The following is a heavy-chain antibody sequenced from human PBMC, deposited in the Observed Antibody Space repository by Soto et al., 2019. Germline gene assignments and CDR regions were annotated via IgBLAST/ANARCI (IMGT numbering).Heavy chain of an antibody. CDR1: GSTFSSYA. V-gene: IGHV3-30-3*01. D-gene: IGHD3-10*01. J-gene: IGHJ4*02. CDR3: ARDGQVRGVIITLYYFDY. CDR2: ISYDGSNK. Sequence: GGSLRLSCAASGSTFSSYAMHWVRQAPGKGLEWVAVISYDGSNKYYADSVKGRFTISRDNSKNTLYLQMNSLRAEDTAVYYCARDGQVRGVIITLYYFDYWGQGTLVTVSS.